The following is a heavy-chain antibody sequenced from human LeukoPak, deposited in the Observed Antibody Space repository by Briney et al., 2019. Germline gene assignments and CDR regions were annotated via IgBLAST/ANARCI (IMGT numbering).Heavy chain of an antibody. J-gene: IGHJ5*02. V-gene: IGHV4-38-2*02. CDR2: IYHSGRT. Sequence: SETLSLTCTVSAYSISSGYYWGWIRQPPGKGLEWIGSIYHSGRTYYNPSLKSRVTISVDTSKNQFSLKLSSVTAADTAVYYCARINAYSSGWPRALSWGQGTLVTVSS. CDR1: AYSISSGYY. CDR3: ARINAYSSGWPRALS. D-gene: IGHD6-19*01.